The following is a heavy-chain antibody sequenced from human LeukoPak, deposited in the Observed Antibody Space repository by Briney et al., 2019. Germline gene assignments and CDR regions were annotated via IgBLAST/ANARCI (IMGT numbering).Heavy chain of an antibody. J-gene: IGHJ4*02. CDR2: IYSGGST. CDR3: ARGYKYSSGWYYFDY. D-gene: IGHD6-19*01. CDR1: GFTVSSNY. V-gene: IGHV3-66*01. Sequence: GGSLRLSCAASGFTVSSNYMSWVRQAPGKGLEWVSVIYSGGSTYYADSVTGRFTISRDNSKNTLYLQMNSLRAEDTAVYYCARGYKYSSGWYYFDYWGQGTLVTVSS.